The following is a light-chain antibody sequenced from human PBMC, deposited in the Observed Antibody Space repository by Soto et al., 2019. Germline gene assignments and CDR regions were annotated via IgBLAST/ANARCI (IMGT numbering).Light chain of an antibody. CDR3: QQSYSTPWT. Sequence: DIQMTQSPSSLSASVGDRVTITCRASQSISSYLNWYQQKPGKAPKLLIYAASSLQSGVRSRFSVSGSGTDFNLPISSLQPEDFATYYCQQSYSTPWTFGQGTKVEIK. J-gene: IGKJ1*01. CDR2: AAS. CDR1: QSISSY. V-gene: IGKV1-39*01.